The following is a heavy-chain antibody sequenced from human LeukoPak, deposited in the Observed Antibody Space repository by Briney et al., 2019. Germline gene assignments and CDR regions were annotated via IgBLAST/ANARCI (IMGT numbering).Heavy chain of an antibody. D-gene: IGHD3-22*01. CDR1: GGSISSITSY. J-gene: IGHJ4*02. CDR2: IYYSGST. CDR3: ARGLTYYFDSSGSHTRLLFDY. V-gene: IGHV4-39*07. Sequence: SETLSLTCTVSGGSISSITSYWGWIRQPPGKGPEWIGTIYYSGSTSYNPSLKSRVTISVDASKNHFSLKLSSVTAADTAVYYCARGLTYYFDSSGSHTRLLFDYWGQGTLVTVSS.